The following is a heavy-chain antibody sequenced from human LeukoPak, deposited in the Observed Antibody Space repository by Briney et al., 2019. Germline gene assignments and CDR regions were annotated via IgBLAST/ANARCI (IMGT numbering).Heavy chain of an antibody. Sequence: GGSLRLSCAASGFTFDDYAMHWVRQAPGKGLEWVSGISWNSGSIGYADSVKGRFTISRDNAKNSLYLQMNSLRAEDTAVYYCAKVSGTYYDFWSDDYWGQGTLVTVSS. CDR2: ISWNSGSI. V-gene: IGHV3-9*01. CDR1: GFTFDDYA. D-gene: IGHD3-3*01. J-gene: IGHJ4*02. CDR3: AKVSGTYYDFWSDDY.